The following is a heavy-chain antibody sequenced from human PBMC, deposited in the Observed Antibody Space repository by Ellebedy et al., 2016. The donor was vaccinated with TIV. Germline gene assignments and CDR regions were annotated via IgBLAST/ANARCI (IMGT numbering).Heavy chain of an antibody. V-gene: IGHV4-4*02. D-gene: IGHD2-2*01. CDR1: GGSISSSNW. J-gene: IGHJ4*02. CDR2: IYHSGST. Sequence: SETLSLXXAVSGGSISSSNWWSWVRQPPGKGLEWIGEIYHSGSTNYNPSLKSRVTISVDKSKNHFSLKLSSVTAADTAVYYCARGYCSSISCFDYWGQGTLVTVSS. CDR3: ARGYCSSISCFDY.